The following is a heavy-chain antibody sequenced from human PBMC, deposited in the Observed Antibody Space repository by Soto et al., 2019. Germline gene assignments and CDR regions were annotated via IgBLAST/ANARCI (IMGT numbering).Heavy chain of an antibody. CDR3: ARDLYSSSWYVRAFDM. V-gene: IGHV1-46*03. D-gene: IGHD6-13*01. J-gene: IGHJ3*02. Sequence: ASVKVSCKASEYTFTTYSLHWVRQAPGQGLEWMGIINPTSSTTSDAQKFQGRVTMTRDMSTSTVYMELNSLRSEDTAVYYCARDLYSSSWYVRAFDMWGQGTMVTVSS. CDR2: INPTSSTT. CDR1: EYTFTTYS.